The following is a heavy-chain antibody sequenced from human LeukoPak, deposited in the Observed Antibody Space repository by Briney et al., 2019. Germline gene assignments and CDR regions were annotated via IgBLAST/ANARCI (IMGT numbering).Heavy chain of an antibody. J-gene: IGHJ5*02. D-gene: IGHD2-15*01. CDR3: ASLTVVAALNWFDP. CDR2: INPNSGGT. CDR1: GYTFTSYG. Sequence: ASVKVSCKASGYTFTSYGISWVRQAPGQGLEWMGWINPNSGGTNYAQKFQGRVTMTRDTSISTAYMELSRLRSDDTAVYYCASLTVVAALNWFDPWGQGTLVTVSS. V-gene: IGHV1-2*02.